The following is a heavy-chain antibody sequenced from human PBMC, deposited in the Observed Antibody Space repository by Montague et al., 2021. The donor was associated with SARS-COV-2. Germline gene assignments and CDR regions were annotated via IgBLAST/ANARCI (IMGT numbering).Heavy chain of an antibody. J-gene: IGHJ6*02. CDR3: ARDLGGIDV. CDR1: GFSIGSGDY. CDR2: IYHSGTT. V-gene: IGHV4-38-2*02. D-gene: IGHD3-10*01. Sequence: SETLSLTCTVSGFSIGSGDYWGWIRQPPGKGLEWIGSIYHSGTTYYNPSLQSRLTMSIDTSTNQFSLRLTSVTAADTALYYCARDLGGIDVWGQGTTVIVSS.